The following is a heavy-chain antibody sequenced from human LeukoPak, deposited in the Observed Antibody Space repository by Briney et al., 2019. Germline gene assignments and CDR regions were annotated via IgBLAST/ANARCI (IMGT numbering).Heavy chain of an antibody. CDR2: ISYDGSNK. V-gene: IGHV3-30*03. CDR3: ATGYSSFYYYYGMDV. D-gene: IGHD6-13*01. J-gene: IGHJ6*02. CDR1: GFTFSSYG. Sequence: PGGSLRLSCAASGFTFSSYGMHWVRQAPGKGLEWVAVISYDGSNKYYADSVKGRFTISRDNSKNTLYLQMNSLRAEDMAVYYCATGYSSFYYYYGMDVWGQGTTVTVSS.